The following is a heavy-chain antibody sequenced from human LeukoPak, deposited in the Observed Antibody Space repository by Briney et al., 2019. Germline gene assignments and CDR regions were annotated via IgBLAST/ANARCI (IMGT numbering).Heavy chain of an antibody. D-gene: IGHD2-2*01. CDR2: IIPIFGTA. V-gene: IGHV1-69*13. J-gene: IGHJ4*02. Sequence: ASVKVSCKASGGTFSSYAISWVRQAPGQGLEWMGGIIPIFGTANYAQKFQGRVTITADESTSTAYMELSSLRSEDTAVYYCARDPTPYCRSTSCYGLDYWGQGTLVTVSS. CDR3: ARDPTPYCRSTSCYGLDY. CDR1: GGTFSSYA.